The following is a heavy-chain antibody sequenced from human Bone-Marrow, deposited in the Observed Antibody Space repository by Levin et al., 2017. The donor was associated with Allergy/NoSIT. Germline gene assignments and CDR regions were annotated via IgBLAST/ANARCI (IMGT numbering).Heavy chain of an antibody. V-gene: IGHV3-48*02. D-gene: IGHD3-9*01. CDR1: GFTFSSHS. CDR3: ARDHITLFSLYFDY. CDR2: ISTTSSTI. Sequence: PGGSLRLSCAASGFTFSSHSMNWVRQAPGKGLEWVSYISTTSSTIYYADSVKGRFTISRDNAKNSLYLQMNSLRDEDTAVYYCARDHITLFSLYFDYWGPGTLVTVSS. J-gene: IGHJ4*02.